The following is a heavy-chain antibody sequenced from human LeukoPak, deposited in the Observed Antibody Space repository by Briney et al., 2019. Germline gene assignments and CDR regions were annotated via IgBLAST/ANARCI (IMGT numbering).Heavy chain of an antibody. Sequence: PSETLSLTCAVSGGSISSIDWWTWVRQPPGKELEWIGEMSHSGGTNYNPSLRSRVTMSVDKSKNQCSLNLSSVTAADMAVYYCASATHYRIDYWGQGALVIVSS. CDR2: MSHSGGT. J-gene: IGHJ4*02. CDR3: ASATHYRIDY. CDR1: GGSISSIDW. D-gene: IGHD4-11*01. V-gene: IGHV4-4*02.